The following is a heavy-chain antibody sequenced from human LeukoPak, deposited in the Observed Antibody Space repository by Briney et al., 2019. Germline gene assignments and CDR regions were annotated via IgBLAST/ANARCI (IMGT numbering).Heavy chain of an antibody. J-gene: IGHJ3*02. CDR3: AREGWILGAFDI. V-gene: IGHV3-30-3*01. Sequence: GGSLRLSCAASGFTFSSYAMHWVRQAPGKGLEWVAVISYDGSNKYYADSVKGRFTISRDNSKNTLYLQMNSLRAEDTAVYYCAREGWILGAFDIWGQGTMVTVSS. D-gene: IGHD5-12*01. CDR1: GFTFSSYA. CDR2: ISYDGSNK.